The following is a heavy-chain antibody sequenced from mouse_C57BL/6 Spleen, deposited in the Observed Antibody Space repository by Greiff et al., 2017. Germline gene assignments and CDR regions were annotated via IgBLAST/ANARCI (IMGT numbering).Heavy chain of an antibody. CDR3: AREGCLYFEV. CDR1: GYAFTNYL. CDR2: INPGSGGT. Sequence: VQLQQSGAELVRPGTSVKVSCKASGYAFTNYLIEWVKQRPGQGLEWIGVINPGSGGTNYNEKFKGKATLTADKSSSTAYMQLSSLASEDSAVYFCAREGCLYFEVWGTGTTVTVSS. V-gene: IGHV1-54*01. J-gene: IGHJ1*03.